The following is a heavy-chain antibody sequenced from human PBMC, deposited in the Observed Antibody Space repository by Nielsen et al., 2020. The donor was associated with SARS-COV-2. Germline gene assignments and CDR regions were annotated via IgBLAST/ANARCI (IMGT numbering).Heavy chain of an antibody. V-gene: IGHV4-31*03. Sequence: SETLSLTCTVSGGSFSSGGYYWSWIRQHPGKGLEWIGYIYYSGCTYYNPSLKSRVTISVDTSKNQFSLKLSSVTAADTAVYYCARRSSSWLDFWGQGTLVTVSS. CDR3: ARRSSSWLDF. CDR2: IYYSGCT. D-gene: IGHD6-13*01. CDR1: GGSFSSGGYY. J-gene: IGHJ4*02.